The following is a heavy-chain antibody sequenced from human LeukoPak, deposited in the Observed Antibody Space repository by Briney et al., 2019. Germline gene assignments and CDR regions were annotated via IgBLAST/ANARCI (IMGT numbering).Heavy chain of an antibody. CDR3: ARGIAVAGPPFDY. D-gene: IGHD6-19*01. V-gene: IGHV3-30-3*01. CDR1: GFTFSSYA. CDR2: ISYDGSNK. Sequence: GSLGLSCAASGFTFSSYAMHWVRQAPGKGLEWVAVISYDGSNKYYADSVKGRFTISRDNSKNTLYLQMNSLRAEDTAVYYCARGIAVAGPPFDYWGQGTLVTVSS. J-gene: IGHJ4*02.